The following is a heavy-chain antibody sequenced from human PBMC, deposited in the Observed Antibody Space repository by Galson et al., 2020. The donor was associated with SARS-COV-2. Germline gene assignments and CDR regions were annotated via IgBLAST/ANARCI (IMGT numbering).Heavy chain of an antibody. CDR2: ISTSSSYI. Sequence: NSGGSLRLSCEASGFPFSTYSMNWVRQAQGKGLEWVSSISTSSSYIYYADSVKGRFTISRDNVRNSLYLEMHSLRAEDTAIYYCARDEGIRGYNYGRLYYGLDVWGQGTTVTVSS. CDR1: GFPFSTYS. V-gene: IGHV3-21*01. D-gene: IGHD5-18*01. J-gene: IGHJ6*02. CDR3: ARDEGIRGYNYGRLYYGLDV.